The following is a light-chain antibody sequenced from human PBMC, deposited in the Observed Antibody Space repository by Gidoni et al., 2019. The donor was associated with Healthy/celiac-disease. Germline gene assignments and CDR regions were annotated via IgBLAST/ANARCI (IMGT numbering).Light chain of an antibody. J-gene: IGKJ1*01. Sequence: EIVLTQSPGTLSLSPGERATLSCRASQSVSSSYLAWYQQKPGQAPRLLIYGASSRATGISDRFSGSGSGTDFTLTISRREPEDFAVYYCQQYGSSPTTFGQGTKVEIK. CDR3: QQYGSSPTT. CDR1: QSVSSSY. V-gene: IGKV3-20*01. CDR2: GAS.